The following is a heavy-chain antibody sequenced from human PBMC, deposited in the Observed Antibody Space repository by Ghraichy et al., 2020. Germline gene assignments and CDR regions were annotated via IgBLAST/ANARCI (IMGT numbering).Heavy chain of an antibody. CDR1: GMSFRPYG. V-gene: IGHV3-30*18. J-gene: IGHJ4*02. D-gene: IGHD4-17*01. CDR3: AKGDGDFVAGRFDR. CDR2: ISSYGGTKT. Sequence: GGSLRLSCTGTGMSFRPYGMNWLRQAPGKGLEWVAVISSYGGTKTDYAESVKGRFIISRGESGDSVDLEMHNLRSEDTAIYYCAKGDGDFVAGRFDRWGQGTLVTVSS.